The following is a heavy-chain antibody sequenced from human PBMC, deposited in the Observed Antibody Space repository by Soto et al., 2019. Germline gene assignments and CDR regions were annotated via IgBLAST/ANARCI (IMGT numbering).Heavy chain of an antibody. J-gene: IGHJ6*02. V-gene: IGHV1-18*01. Sequence: KDALKGSLYSNSSYLSSRLRQAPVQGLEWMGWISAYNGNTNYAQKLQGRVTMTTDTSTSTAYMELRSLRSDDTAVSYCARDRTYYDFWSGYYQSCYYYGMDVWGEGTTVTVSS. CDR3: ARDRTYYDFWSGYYQSCYYYGMDV. D-gene: IGHD3-3*01. CDR1: LYSNSSYL. CDR2: ISAYNGNT.